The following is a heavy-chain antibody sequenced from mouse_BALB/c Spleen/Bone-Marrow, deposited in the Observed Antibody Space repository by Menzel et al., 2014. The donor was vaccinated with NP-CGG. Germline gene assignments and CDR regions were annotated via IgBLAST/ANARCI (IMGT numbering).Heavy chain of an antibody. V-gene: IGHV14-3*02. Sequence: EVQLQQSGAELVKPGASVKLSCTASGFNINDTYMHWVKQRPEQGLEWIGRIDPANGNTKYDPKFQGKATITADTSSNTAYLQLSSLTSEDTAVYYCANYDYGWYFDVWGAGTTVTVSS. CDR3: ANYDYGWYFDV. CDR1: GFNINDTY. CDR2: IDPANGNT. J-gene: IGHJ1*01. D-gene: IGHD2-4*01.